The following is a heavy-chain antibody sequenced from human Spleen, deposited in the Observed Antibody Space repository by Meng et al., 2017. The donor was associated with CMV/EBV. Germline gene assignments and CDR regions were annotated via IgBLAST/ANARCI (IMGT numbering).Heavy chain of an antibody. Sequence: GESLKISCAASGFTFSSYAMHWVRQAPGKGLGWVAVISYDGSNKYYADSVKGRFTISRDNSKNTLYLQMNSLRAEDTAVYYCASNEDYDFWSGYLDYWGQGTLVTVSS. CDR3: ASNEDYDFWSGYLDY. CDR1: GFTFSSYA. CDR2: ISYDGSNK. J-gene: IGHJ4*02. D-gene: IGHD3-3*01. V-gene: IGHV3-30-3*01.